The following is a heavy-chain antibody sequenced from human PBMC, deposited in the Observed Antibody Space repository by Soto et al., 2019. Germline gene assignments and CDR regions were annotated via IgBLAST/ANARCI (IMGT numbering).Heavy chain of an antibody. CDR1: GYSFTDYH. V-gene: IGHV1-2*04. CDR2: INPKSGGT. J-gene: IGHJ6*02. CDR3: ARGDSTDCSNGVCSFFYNHDMDV. D-gene: IGHD2-8*01. Sequence: ASVKVSCKASGYSFTDYHIHWVREAPGQGLEWLGRINPKSGGTSTAQKFQGWVTMTTDTSISTASMELTRLTSDDTAIYYCARGDSTDCSNGVCSFFYNHDMDVWGQGTTVTVSS.